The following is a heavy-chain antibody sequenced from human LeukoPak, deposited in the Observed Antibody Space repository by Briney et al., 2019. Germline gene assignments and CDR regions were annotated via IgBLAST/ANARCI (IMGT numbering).Heavy chain of an antibody. Sequence: PGGSLRLSCSASGFTFSSYAMHWVRQAPGKGLEYVSAISSNGGSTYYADSVKGRFTISRDNSKNTLYLQMSRLRAEDTAVYYCVKDIWSRYHYYGMDVWGQGTAVTVSS. CDR2: ISSNGGST. V-gene: IGHV3-64D*09. CDR1: GFTFSSYA. CDR3: VKDIWSRYHYYGMDV. J-gene: IGHJ6*02. D-gene: IGHD3-10*01.